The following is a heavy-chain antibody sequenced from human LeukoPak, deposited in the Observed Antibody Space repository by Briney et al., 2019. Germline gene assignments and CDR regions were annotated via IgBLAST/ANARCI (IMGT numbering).Heavy chain of an antibody. Sequence: GGSLRLSCAASGFTFSRYGMHGVRQAPGKGLEWVAVIWYDGSNKYYADSVKGRFTISRDNSKNTLYLQMNSLRAEDTAVYYCARDRAPGIGYSYGYDAFDIWGQGTMVTVSS. CDR2: IWYDGSNK. CDR3: ARDRAPGIGYSYGYDAFDI. J-gene: IGHJ3*02. V-gene: IGHV3-33*01. CDR1: GFTFSRYG. D-gene: IGHD5-18*01.